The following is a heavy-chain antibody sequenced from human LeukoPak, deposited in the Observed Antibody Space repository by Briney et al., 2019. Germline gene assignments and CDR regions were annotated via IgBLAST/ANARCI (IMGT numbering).Heavy chain of an antibody. Sequence: GGSLRLSCAASGFTSSSYAMSWVRQAPGKGLEWVSAISGSGGSTYYADSVKGRFTISRDNSKNTLYLQMNSLRAEDTAVYYCAKDWVLRYFDWLLSFDYWGQGTLVTVSS. J-gene: IGHJ4*02. V-gene: IGHV3-23*01. D-gene: IGHD3-9*01. CDR3: AKDWVLRYFDWLLSFDY. CDR2: ISGSGGST. CDR1: GFTSSSYA.